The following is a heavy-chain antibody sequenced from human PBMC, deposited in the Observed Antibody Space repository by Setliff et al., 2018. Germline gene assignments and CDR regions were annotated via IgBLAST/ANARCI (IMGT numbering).Heavy chain of an antibody. D-gene: IGHD1-26*01. V-gene: IGHV4-59*08. Sequence: PSETLSLTCTVSGDSINRYYWSWIRQPAGKGLEWIGNTYYSGDTYYNPSLKSRVTISVDTSRNQFSLKVSSVTAADTAVYYCARAPPNRYSGSYEYFYMDVWGKGTTVTVSS. CDR2: TYYSGDT. CDR3: ARAPPNRYSGSYEYFYMDV. J-gene: IGHJ6*03. CDR1: GDSINRYY.